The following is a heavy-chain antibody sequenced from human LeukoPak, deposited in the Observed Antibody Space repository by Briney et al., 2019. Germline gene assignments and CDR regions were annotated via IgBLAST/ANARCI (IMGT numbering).Heavy chain of an antibody. J-gene: IGHJ6*03. D-gene: IGHD6-13*01. CDR1: GFTFSSYA. V-gene: IGHV3-30-3*01. CDR2: ISYDGSNK. Sequence: GRSLRLSCAASGFTFSSYAMHWVRQAPGKGLEWVAVISYDGSNKYYADSVKGRFTISRDNSKNTLYLQMNSLRAEDTAVYYCARAGRIAAAGIELWYYYYYMDVWGKGATVTVSS. CDR3: ARAGRIAAAGIELWYYYYYMDV.